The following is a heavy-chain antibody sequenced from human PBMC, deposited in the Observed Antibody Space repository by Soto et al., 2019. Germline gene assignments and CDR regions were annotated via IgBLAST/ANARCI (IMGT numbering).Heavy chain of an antibody. J-gene: IGHJ4*02. D-gene: IGHD1-26*01. V-gene: IGHV3-73*01. CDR3: TRHGIAPGY. CDR1: GFTFSGSA. CDR2: IRSKANSYAT. Sequence: GGSLRLSCAASGFTFSGSAMHWVRQASGKGLEWVGRIRSKANSYATAYAASVKGRFTISRDDSKNTAYLQMNSLKTEDTAVYYCTRHGIAPGYWGQGTLVTVSS.